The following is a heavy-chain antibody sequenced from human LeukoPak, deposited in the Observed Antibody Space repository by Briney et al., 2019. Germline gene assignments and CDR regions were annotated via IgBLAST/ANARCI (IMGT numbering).Heavy chain of an antibody. CDR3: TRGGDGTRRDFDY. CDR1: GYTFAGYR. J-gene: IGHJ4*02. Sequence: ASVKVSCKASGYTFAGYRIHWVRQAPGQGLDWMGWINPNSGGTNYAQRFQGRVTMTRDTSINTAYMELSSLRSGDAAIYYCTRGGDGTRRDFDYWGQGTLVTVSS. D-gene: IGHD5-24*01. CDR2: INPNSGGT. V-gene: IGHV1-2*02.